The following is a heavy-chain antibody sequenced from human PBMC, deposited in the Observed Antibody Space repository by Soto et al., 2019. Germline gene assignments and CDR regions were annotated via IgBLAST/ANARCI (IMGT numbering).Heavy chain of an antibody. CDR1: GFTFSSYD. V-gene: IGHV3-13*01. D-gene: IGHD3-10*01. CDR3: ARERINYYGSGSPLDV. Sequence: SGFTFSSYDMHWVRQATGKGLEWVSAIGTAGDTYYPGSVKGRFTISRENAKNSLYLQMNSLRAGDTAVYYCARERINYYGSGSPLDVWGKGTTVTVSS. CDR2: IGTAGDT. J-gene: IGHJ6*04.